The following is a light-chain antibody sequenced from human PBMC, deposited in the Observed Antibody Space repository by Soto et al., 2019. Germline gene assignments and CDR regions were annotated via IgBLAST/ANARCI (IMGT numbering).Light chain of an antibody. V-gene: IGKV3-20*01. Sequence: EIVMTQSPATLSVSPGERATLSCRASQSVSSTYLIWYQQKPGQAPRLLIYGASSRATGIPDRFSGSASGTDFTLTINRLEPEDFAVYYCQLYGNSPPFGQGTRLEIK. CDR2: GAS. CDR1: QSVSSTY. CDR3: QLYGNSPP. J-gene: IGKJ5*01.